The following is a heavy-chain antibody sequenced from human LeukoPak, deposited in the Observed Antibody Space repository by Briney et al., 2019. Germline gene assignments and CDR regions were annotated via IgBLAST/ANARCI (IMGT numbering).Heavy chain of an antibody. Sequence: GRSLRLSCAASGFTFSSYGMHWVRQAPGKGLEWVAVISYDGSNKYYADSVKGRFTISRDNSKNTLYLQMNSLRAEDTAVYYCAKGVYYGSGSYYDYWGQGTLVTVSS. CDR3: AKGVYYGSGSYYDY. V-gene: IGHV3-30*18. J-gene: IGHJ4*02. D-gene: IGHD3-10*01. CDR2: ISYDGSNK. CDR1: GFTFSSYG.